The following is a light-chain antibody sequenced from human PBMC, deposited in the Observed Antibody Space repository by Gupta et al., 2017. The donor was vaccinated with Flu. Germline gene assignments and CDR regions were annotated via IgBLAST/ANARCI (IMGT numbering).Light chain of an antibody. Sequence: QSALTQPASVSLSPGQAITISCTGTSSDVGGYKYVSLYQPHPGKPPKLMIYDVSNRAAGVATRFSGSKSGNTASLTISGLAEEDAADYYCRSDTSSSNRVFGGGTKLTVL. CDR1: SSDVGGYKY. V-gene: IGLV2-14*03. CDR3: RSDTSSSNRV. CDR2: DVS. J-gene: IGLJ3*02.